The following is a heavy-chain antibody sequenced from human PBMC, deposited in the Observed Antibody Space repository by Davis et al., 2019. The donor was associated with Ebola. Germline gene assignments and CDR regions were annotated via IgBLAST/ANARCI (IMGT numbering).Heavy chain of an antibody. J-gene: IGHJ6*04. CDR3: AKDRVRGYSYGDYYYYGMDV. CDR2: ISSSSSTI. D-gene: IGHD5-12*01. V-gene: IGHV3-48*01. CDR1: GFTFSSYS. Sequence: GGSLRLSCAASGFTFSSYSMNWVRQAPGKGLEWVSYISSSSSTIYYADSVKGRFTMSRDNFKSTLFLQMNSLRPEDTAVYYCAKDRVRGYSYGDYYYYGMDVWGKGTTVTVSS.